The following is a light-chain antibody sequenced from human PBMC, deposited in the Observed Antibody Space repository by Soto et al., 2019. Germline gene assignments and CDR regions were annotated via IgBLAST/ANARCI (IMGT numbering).Light chain of an antibody. Sequence: QSVLTQPPSVSAAPGQKVTISCSGSSSNIGNNYVSWYQQHPGTAPKLLIYENNKRPSGIPDRFSGAKSGTSATPGITGLQPGDEADYYCGTWYSSLSAWVFGGGTKLTVL. V-gene: IGLV1-51*02. CDR3: GTWYSSLSAWV. CDR2: ENN. J-gene: IGLJ3*02. CDR1: SSNIGNNY.